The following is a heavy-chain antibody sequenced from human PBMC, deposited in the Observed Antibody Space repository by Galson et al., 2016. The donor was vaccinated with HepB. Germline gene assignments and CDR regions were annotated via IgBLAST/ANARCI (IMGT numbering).Heavy chain of an antibody. Sequence: SLRLSCAASGFTFSTYAMSWVRQPPGKGLEWVSLLSDDGVDTRYVDSVKGRFIISRDNSKNTLYLQMNSLRADDTAVYYCAKFRGGTMPGYHLDYWGQGTLVTVSA. CDR3: AKFRGGTMPGYHLDY. CDR1: GFTFSTYA. D-gene: IGHD2-2*01. J-gene: IGHJ4*02. V-gene: IGHV3-23*01. CDR2: LSDDGVDT.